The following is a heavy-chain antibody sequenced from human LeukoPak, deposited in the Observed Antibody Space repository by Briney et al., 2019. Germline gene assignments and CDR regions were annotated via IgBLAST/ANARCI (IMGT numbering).Heavy chain of an antibody. CDR2: INPSGGST. CDR1: GYTFTSYY. CDR3: ARDQDFGVVTTAPYYYYGMDV. V-gene: IGHV1-46*01. D-gene: IGHD3-3*01. J-gene: IGHJ6*02. Sequence: VASVNVSCKASGYTFTSYYMHWVRQAPGQGLEWMGIINPSGGSTSYAQQFQGRVTMTRNTSTSTVYMELSRLRSEDTAVYYCARDQDFGVVTTAPYYYYGMDVWGQGTTVTVSS.